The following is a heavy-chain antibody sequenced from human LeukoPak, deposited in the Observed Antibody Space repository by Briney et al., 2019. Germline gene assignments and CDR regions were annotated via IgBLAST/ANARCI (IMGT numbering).Heavy chain of an antibody. J-gene: IGHJ4*02. CDR1: GFTFSSYE. D-gene: IGHD3-22*01. Sequence: GGSLRLSCAASGFTFSSYEMNWVRQAPGKGLEWVAFIRYDGSNKYYADSVKGRFTISRDNSKNTLYLQMNSLRAEDTAVYYCAKGRYYYDSSGYYYFDYWGQGTLVTVSS. V-gene: IGHV3-30*02. CDR2: IRYDGSNK. CDR3: AKGRYYYDSSGYYYFDY.